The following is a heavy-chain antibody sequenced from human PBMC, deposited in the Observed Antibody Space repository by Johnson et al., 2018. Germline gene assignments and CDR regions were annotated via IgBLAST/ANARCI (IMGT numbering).Heavy chain of an antibody. CDR3: ARDAVYGGLSGFFYMDV. CDR2: IWYDGCQT. D-gene: IGHD4-23*01. CDR1: GVTVTSYT. J-gene: IGHJ6*03. V-gene: IGHV3-33*01. Sequence: QVQLVQSGGGVVQPGTSXTLSCFTSGVTVTSYTWHWVRQAPGKGLAWVAVIWYDGCQTVYGYSVKGRFTISRDNAKNPLYLQMNSLTVEDTALYYCARDAVYGGLSGFFYMDVWGKGTTVTVSS.